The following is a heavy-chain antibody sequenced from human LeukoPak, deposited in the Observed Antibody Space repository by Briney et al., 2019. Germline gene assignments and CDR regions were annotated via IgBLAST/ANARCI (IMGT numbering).Heavy chain of an antibody. CDR2: IIPIFGTA. V-gene: IGHV1-69*05. D-gene: IGHD6-13*01. J-gene: IGHJ5*01. CDR3: ARDRGTYSSSQAWPDS. Sequence: ASVKVSCKASGGTFSSYAISWVRQAPGQGLEWMGGIIPIFGTANYAQKFQGRVTITTDESTSTAYMELSSLRSEDTAVYYCARDRGTYSSSQAWPDSWGQGTLVTVSS. CDR1: GGTFSSYA.